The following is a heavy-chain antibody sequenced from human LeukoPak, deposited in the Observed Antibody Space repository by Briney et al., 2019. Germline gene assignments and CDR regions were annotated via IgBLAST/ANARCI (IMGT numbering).Heavy chain of an antibody. J-gene: IGHJ4*02. Sequence: PGGSLRLSCAASGFTFSSYAMHWVRQAPGKGLEYVSAISSNGGSTYYANSVKGRFTISRDNSKNTLYLQMGSLRAEDMAVYYCARSPLRMIVPAAILYWGQGTLVTVSS. CDR2: ISSNGGST. CDR3: ARSPLRMIVPAAILY. CDR1: GFTFSSYA. D-gene: IGHD2-2*02. V-gene: IGHV3-64*01.